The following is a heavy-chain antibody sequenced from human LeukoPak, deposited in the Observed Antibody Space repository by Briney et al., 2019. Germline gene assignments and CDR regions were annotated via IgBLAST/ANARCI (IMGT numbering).Heavy chain of an antibody. CDR1: GFTFSGYG. V-gene: IGHV3-33*01. CDR2: LSYDGSNK. Sequence: GGSLRLSCAASGFTFSGYGIHWVRQAPGKGLEWVAFLSYDGSNKFYADSVKGRFTISRDNSENTLHLQMNSLKDEDTAVYYCTRGIGAFDIWGQGTMVTVSS. CDR3: TRGIGAFDI. D-gene: IGHD6-13*01. J-gene: IGHJ3*02.